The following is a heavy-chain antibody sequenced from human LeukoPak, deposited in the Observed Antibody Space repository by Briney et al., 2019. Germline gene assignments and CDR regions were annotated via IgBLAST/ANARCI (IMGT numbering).Heavy chain of an antibody. D-gene: IGHD6-19*01. CDR1: GYSMSSGYY. Sequence: NPSETLSLTCTVSGYSMSSGYYWGWIRQPPGKGLQWIGSIFHSGNSYYNPSLKSRVTISVDTSKNQFSLKVNSVTAADTAIYYCARGEYNTGWLFDYWGQGTLVTVSS. J-gene: IGHJ4*02. V-gene: IGHV4-38-2*02. CDR3: ARGEYNTGWLFDY. CDR2: IFHSGNS.